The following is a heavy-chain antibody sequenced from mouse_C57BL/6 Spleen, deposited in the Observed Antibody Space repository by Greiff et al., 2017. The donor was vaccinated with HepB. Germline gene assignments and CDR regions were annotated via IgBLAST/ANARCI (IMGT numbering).Heavy chain of an antibody. CDR2: IDPSDSET. J-gene: IGHJ1*03. CDR1: GYTFTSYW. Sequence: QVQLQQPGAELVRPGSSVKLSCKASGYTFTSYWMHWVKQRPIQGLEWIGNIDPSDSETHYNQKFKDKATLTVDKSSSTAYMQLSSLTSEDSAVYYCARSGNYPGDFDVWGTGTTVTVSS. V-gene: IGHV1-52*01. D-gene: IGHD2-1*01. CDR3: ARSGNYPGDFDV.